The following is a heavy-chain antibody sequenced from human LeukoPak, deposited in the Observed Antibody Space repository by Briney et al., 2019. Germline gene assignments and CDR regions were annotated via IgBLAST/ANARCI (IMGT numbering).Heavy chain of an antibody. V-gene: IGHV3-30*02. CDR3: ASEYYDFWSGYYTDNWFDP. CDR1: GFTFNTYA. J-gene: IGHJ5*02. Sequence: GGSLRLSCAASGFTFNTYAMHWVSQPPAKGLEWVGFIRYDGSNKYYADSVKGRFTISRENSKNTLYLQMNSLRAEDTAVYYCASEYYDFWSGYYTDNWFDPWGQGTLVTVSS. CDR2: IRYDGSNK. D-gene: IGHD3-3*01.